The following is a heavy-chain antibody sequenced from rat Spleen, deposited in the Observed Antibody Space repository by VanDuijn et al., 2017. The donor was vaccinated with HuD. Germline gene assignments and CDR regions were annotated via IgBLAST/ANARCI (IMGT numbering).Heavy chain of an antibody. CDR3: ARLDYVYYGLGVMDA. D-gene: IGHD1-6*01. CDR1: GYSITSNY. V-gene: IGHV3-1*01. CDR2: ISYSGST. Sequence: EVQLQESGPGLVKPSQSLSLTCSVTGYSITSNYWGWIRKFPGNKMEWIGHISYSGSTSYNPSLKSRISITRDTSKNQFFLQLNSVTTEDTATYYCARLDYVYYGLGVMDAWGQGASVTVSS. J-gene: IGHJ4*01.